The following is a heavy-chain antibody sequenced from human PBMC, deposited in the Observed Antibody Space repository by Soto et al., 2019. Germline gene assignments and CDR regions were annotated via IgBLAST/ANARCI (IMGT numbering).Heavy chain of an antibody. V-gene: IGHV4-39*01. CDR3: ARHRIAAADYWFDP. CDR1: GGSISSSSYY. Sequence: SETLSLTCTVSGGSISSSSYYWGWIRQPPGKGLEWIGSIYYSGSTYYNPSLKSRVTISVDTSKNQLSLKLSSVTAADTGVYYCARHRIAAADYWFDPWGQGILVTVSS. CDR2: IYYSGST. D-gene: IGHD6-25*01. J-gene: IGHJ5*02.